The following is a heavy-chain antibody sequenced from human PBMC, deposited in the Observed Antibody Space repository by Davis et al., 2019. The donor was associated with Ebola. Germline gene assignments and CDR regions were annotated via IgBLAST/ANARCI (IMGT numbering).Heavy chain of an antibody. D-gene: IGHD1-1*01. J-gene: IGHJ5*02. CDR1: GCAFSSYP. CDR3: ASDNWNNWFDP. V-gene: IGHV1-69*13. Sequence: AASVKVSCKASGCAFSSYPISWIRQAPRQALEWMGWIIPIFGTANYAQKFQGRVTITADESTSTAYMELSSLRSEDTAVYYCASDNWNNWFDPWGQGTLVTVSS. CDR2: IIPIFGTA.